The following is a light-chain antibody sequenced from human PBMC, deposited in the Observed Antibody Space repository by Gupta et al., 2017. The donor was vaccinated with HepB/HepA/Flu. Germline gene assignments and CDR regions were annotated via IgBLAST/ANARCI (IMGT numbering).Light chain of an antibody. CDR2: NNN. CDR1: SSNIGADYD. J-gene: IGLJ2*01. CDR3: QSYDSDVKKVI. Sequence: QSTLTQPPSVSGAPGQSVTISCAGSSSNIGADYDVHWYQQLPGTAPKLLMSNNNNRPSGVPDRFSGSKSGTSASLAITGLQPEDEADYYCQSYDSDVKKVIFGGGTKVTVL. V-gene: IGLV1-40*01.